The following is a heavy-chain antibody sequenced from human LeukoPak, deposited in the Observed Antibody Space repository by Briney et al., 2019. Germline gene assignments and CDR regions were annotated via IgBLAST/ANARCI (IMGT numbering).Heavy chain of an antibody. CDR3: TTEFWYYFNN. Sequence: GGSLRLSCAGSGFAFNGTWLNWVRQAPGQGLEWVGRINTRTDGGTTTYAAPVKGRFTISRDDSKSTLYLEMNSLKTEDTAVYYCTTEFWYYFNNWGQGTLVIVSS. J-gene: IGHJ4*02. D-gene: IGHD3-3*01. V-gene: IGHV3-15*01. CDR2: INTRTDGGTT. CDR1: GFAFNGTW.